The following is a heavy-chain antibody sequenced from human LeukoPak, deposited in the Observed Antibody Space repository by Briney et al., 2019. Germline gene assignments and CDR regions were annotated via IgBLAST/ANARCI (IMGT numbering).Heavy chain of an antibody. J-gene: IGHJ4*02. CDR3: AKDIKYYDSSGYSLYFDY. Sequence: GGSLRLSCAASGFTFSSYAMSWVRQAPGKGLEWVSAISGSGGSTYYADSVKGRFTISRDNSKNTLYLQMNSLRAEDTAVYYCAKDIKYYDSSGYSLYFDYWGQGTLVTVSS. CDR2: ISGSGGST. CDR1: GFTFSSYA. D-gene: IGHD3-22*01. V-gene: IGHV3-23*01.